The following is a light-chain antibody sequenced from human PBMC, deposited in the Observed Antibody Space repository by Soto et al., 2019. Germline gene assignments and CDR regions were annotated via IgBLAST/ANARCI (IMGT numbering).Light chain of an antibody. CDR1: QSVGTN. Sequence: EIVMTQSPAILSVSPGETGTLSCRASQSVGTNLAWFQHKPGQAPRLLIYDASTRASGIPASFSGSGSGTEFTLTISSLQSTDFGVYYCQQYINWPRTFGQGTKVDIK. CDR2: DAS. CDR3: QQYINWPRT. J-gene: IGKJ1*01. V-gene: IGKV3-15*01.